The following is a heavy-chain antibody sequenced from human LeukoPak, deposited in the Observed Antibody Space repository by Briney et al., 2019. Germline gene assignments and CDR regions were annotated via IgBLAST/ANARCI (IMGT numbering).Heavy chain of an antibody. J-gene: IGHJ4*02. CDR3: ARVPAWSGYANFDY. V-gene: IGHV4-34*01. Sequence: PSETLSLTCAVYGGSFSGYYWSWIRQPPGKGLEWIGEINHSGSTNYNPSLKSRVTISVDTSKNQFSLKLSSVTAADTAVYYCARVPAWSGYANFDYWGQGTLVTASS. CDR2: INHSGST. CDR1: GGSFSGYY. D-gene: IGHD3-3*01.